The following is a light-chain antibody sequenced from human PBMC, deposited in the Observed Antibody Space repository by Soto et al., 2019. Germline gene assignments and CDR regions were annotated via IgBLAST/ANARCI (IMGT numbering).Light chain of an antibody. V-gene: IGKV3D-15*01. CDR2: DAS. CDR1: QSVTNT. CDR3: QQYGFSPIS. Sequence: RVMTHSPATLPVSPGEIVTISCRASQSVTNTLAWYQHKPGQAPRLLIYDASTRATGVPDRFSGSGSGPEYTLTITRLEPEDFAVYSCQQYGFSPISFGQGTRLEI. J-gene: IGKJ5*01.